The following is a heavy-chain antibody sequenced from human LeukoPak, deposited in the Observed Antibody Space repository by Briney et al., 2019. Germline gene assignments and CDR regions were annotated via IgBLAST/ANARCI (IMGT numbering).Heavy chain of an antibody. CDR1: GGSFSGYY. CDR3: ARDVYGDLARGGGDYYGMDV. D-gene: IGHD4-17*01. V-gene: IGHV4-34*01. J-gene: IGHJ6*02. CDR2: INHSGST. Sequence: PSETLSLTCAVYGGSFSGYYWSWIRQPPGKGLEWIGEINHSGSTNYNPSLKSRVTISVDTSKNQFSLKLSSVTAADTAVYYCARDVYGDLARGGGDYYGMDVWGQGTTVTVSS.